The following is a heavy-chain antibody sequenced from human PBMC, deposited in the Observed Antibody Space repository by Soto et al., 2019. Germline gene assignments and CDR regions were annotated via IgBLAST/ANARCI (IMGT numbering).Heavy chain of an antibody. J-gene: IGHJ6*02. CDR2: INHSGST. V-gene: IGHV4-34*01. CDR1: GGSFIGYY. D-gene: IGHD3-9*01. Sequence: PSETQSLTCAVYGGSFIGYYWSWIRQPTGKGLEWIGEINHSGSTNYNPSLKSRVTISVDTSKNQFSLKLSSVTAADTAVYYCARLYDILTGLRGYYGMDVWGQGTTVTVSS. CDR3: ARLYDILTGLRGYYGMDV.